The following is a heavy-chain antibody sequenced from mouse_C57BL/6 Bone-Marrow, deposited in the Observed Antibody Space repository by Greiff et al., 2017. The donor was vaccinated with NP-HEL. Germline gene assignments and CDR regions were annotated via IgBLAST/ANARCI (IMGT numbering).Heavy chain of an antibody. Sequence: QVQLQQPGAELVKPGASVKLSCKASGYTFTSYWMHWVKQRPGRGLEWIGRIDPNSGSTKYNEKFKGKATLTVDTSSSTAYMELHSLTSEDSAVYFCARSGKEGDYYAMDYWGQGTSVTVSS. CDR3: ARSGKEGDYYAMDY. D-gene: IGHD3-2*02. CDR2: IDPNSGST. V-gene: IGHV1-62-3*01. J-gene: IGHJ4*01. CDR1: GYTFTSYW.